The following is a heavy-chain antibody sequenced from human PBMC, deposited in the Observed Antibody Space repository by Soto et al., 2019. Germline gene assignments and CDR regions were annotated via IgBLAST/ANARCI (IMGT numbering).Heavy chain of an antibody. J-gene: IGHJ4*02. CDR2: ITPFNGDV. D-gene: IGHD1-26*01. CDR3: ATGGAGPAPFTWELPDH. Sequence: QMQLVQSGAEVKKTGSSVKVSCKASGYTFPQHYLHWVRQAPGQALEWMGWITPFNGDVNYAQKFQERVTITRDRSLNTAYMEMSSLKSEDTAMYYCATGGAGPAPFTWELPDHWGQGTLVTVPS. CDR1: GYTFPQHY. V-gene: IGHV1-45*02.